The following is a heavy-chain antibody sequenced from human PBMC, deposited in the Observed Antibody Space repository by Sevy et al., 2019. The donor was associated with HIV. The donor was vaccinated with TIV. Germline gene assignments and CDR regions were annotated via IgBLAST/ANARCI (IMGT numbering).Heavy chain of an antibody. CDR2: LRSKAFGGTT. Sequence: GGSLRLSCRASGFTLDDYTMSWFRQAPGKGREWVALLRSKAFGGTTEYAGSVKGRFTISRDESKSIAYLQMNSLKTEDTAVYYCTRVEGAADWGMDVWGQGTTVTVSS. D-gene: IGHD1-26*01. CDR1: GFTLDDYT. V-gene: IGHV3-49*03. J-gene: IGHJ6*02. CDR3: TRVEGAADWGMDV.